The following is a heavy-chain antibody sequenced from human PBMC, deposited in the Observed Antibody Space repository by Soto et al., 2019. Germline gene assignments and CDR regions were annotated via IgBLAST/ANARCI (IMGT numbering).Heavy chain of an antibody. CDR3: ARGAVGAVEPDY. D-gene: IGHD6-19*01. Sequence: QVQLVQSGAEVKKPGASVMVSCKASGYPFIAYAMHWVRQAPGQTLEWMGWINANSGDTKYSQSFQGRVSITRDTSATTLYMDLSGLTSEDKAVYYCARGAVGAVEPDYSGQGTLVLVSS. CDR2: INANSGDT. V-gene: IGHV1-3*01. J-gene: IGHJ4*02. CDR1: GYPFIAYA.